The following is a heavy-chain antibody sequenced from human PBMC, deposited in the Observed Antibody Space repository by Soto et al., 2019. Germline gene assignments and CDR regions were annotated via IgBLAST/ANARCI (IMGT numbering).Heavy chain of an antibody. J-gene: IGHJ4*02. CDR1: GYIFVNYY. Sequence: GISVKVSWETSGYIFVNYYIHWARQAPGQGLEWVALFNPMSGSTNYAQKLQGRVTVTSDTSTSTVYMELSSLISEDTAVYYCRRVLAAAAYWGKGTLVTVS. CDR2: FNPMSGST. V-gene: IGHV1-46*04. CDR3: RRVLAAAAY. D-gene: IGHD6-13*01.